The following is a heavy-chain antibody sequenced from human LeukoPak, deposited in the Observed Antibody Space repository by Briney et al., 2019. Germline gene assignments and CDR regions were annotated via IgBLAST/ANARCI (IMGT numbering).Heavy chain of an antibody. J-gene: IGHJ6*02. CDR1: GGSISSSSYY. CDR3: ARHVFRTDGMDV. D-gene: IGHD3/OR15-3a*01. Sequence: LETLSLTCTVSGGSISSSSYYWGWIRQPPGKGLEWIGSIYYSGSTYYNPSLKSRVTISVDTSKNQFSLKLSSVTAADTAVYYCARHVFRTDGMDVWGQGTTVTVSS. V-gene: IGHV4-39*01. CDR2: IYYSGST.